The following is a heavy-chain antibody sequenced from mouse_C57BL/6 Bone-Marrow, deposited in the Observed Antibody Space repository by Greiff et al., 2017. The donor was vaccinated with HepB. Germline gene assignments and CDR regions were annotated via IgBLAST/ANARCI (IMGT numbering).Heavy chain of an antibody. D-gene: IGHD1-1*01. CDR3: ARRGYGSSWFAY. Sequence: EVQGVESGGGLVKPGGSLKLSCAASGFTFSSYTMSWVRQTPEKRLEWVATISGGGGNTYYPDSVKGRFTISRDNAKNTLYLQMSSLRSEDTALYYCARRGYGSSWFAYWGQGTLVTVSA. V-gene: IGHV5-9*01. CDR2: ISGGGGNT. CDR1: GFTFSSYT. J-gene: IGHJ3*01.